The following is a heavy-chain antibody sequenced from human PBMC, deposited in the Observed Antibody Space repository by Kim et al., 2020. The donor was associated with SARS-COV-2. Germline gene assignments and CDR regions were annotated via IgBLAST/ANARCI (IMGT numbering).Heavy chain of an antibody. CDR1: GFTFSDHY. J-gene: IGHJ3*02. D-gene: IGHD3-22*01. V-gene: IGHV3-72*01. CDR2: TRNKANSYTT. CDR3: ASLGGGSSGYHDAFDI. Sequence: GGSLRLSCAASGFTFSDHYMDWVRQAPGKGLEWVGRTRNKANSYTTEYAASVKGRFTISRDDSKNSLYLQMNSLKTEDTAVYYCASLGGGSSGYHDAFDIWGQGTMVTVSS.